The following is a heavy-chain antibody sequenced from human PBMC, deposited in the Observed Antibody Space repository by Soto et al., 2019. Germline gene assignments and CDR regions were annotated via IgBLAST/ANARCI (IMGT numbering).Heavy chain of an antibody. V-gene: IGHV6-1*01. CDR1: GDSVSSNSAA. CDR2: TYYRSKWYN. D-gene: IGHD6-13*01. CDR3: ARPDTSSWYPNYYGMNV. J-gene: IGHJ6*02. Sequence: SQTLSLTCAISGDSVSSNSAAWNWIRQSPSRGLEWLGRTYYRSKWYNDYAVSVKSRITINPDTSKNQFSLQLNSVTPEDTAVYYGARPDTSSWYPNYYGMNVCGQGTTVTVSS.